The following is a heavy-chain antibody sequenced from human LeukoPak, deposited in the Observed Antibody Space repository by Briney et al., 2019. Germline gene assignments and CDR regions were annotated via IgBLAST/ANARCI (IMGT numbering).Heavy chain of an antibody. CDR2: INHSGST. D-gene: IGHD3-10*01. V-gene: IGHV4-38-2*02. CDR1: GYAISSGYY. CDR3: ARGHDYYYSGRQSWFDP. Sequence: SETLSLTCTVSGYAISSGYYWGWIRQPPGTGLGWIGEINHSGSTNYNPSLKSRVTISVDTSKNQFSLKLSSVTAADTAVYYCARGHDYYYSGRQSWFDPWGQGTLVTVSS. J-gene: IGHJ5*02.